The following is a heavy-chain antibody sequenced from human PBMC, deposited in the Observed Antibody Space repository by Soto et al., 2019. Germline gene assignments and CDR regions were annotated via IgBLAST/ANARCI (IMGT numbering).Heavy chain of an antibody. V-gene: IGHV1-18*01. J-gene: IGHJ6*02. CDR1: GYTFSNYG. CDR3: SRFIMVGGWFGPNYYHGMDV. Sequence: QVQLVQSGAEVKKPGASVTVSCTTSGYTFSNYGINWVRQAPGQGLEWMGWISGYNGNTNYAQTVQGRVTMTTDTSTGTVYMELRSLKSDDTAIYYCSRFIMVGGWFGPNYYHGMDVWGQGTTVTVSS. D-gene: IGHD6-19*01. CDR2: ISGYNGNT.